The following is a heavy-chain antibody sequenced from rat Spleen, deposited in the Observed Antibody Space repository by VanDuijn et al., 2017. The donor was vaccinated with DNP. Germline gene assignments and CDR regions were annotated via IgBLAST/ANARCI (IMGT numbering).Heavy chain of an antibody. Sequence: EVQLVESGGDLVQPGRSLKLSCVASGFTFSSFWMTWIRQVPGKGLEWVASITTSGGGTYYPDSVKGRFTISRDNAKITLYLQMDSLRSEDTATYYCARMYYGYSDYWGHGVMVTVSS. V-gene: IGHV5-31*01. CDR2: ITTSGGGT. D-gene: IGHD1-9*01. J-gene: IGHJ2*01. CDR3: ARMYYGYSDY. CDR1: GFTFSSFW.